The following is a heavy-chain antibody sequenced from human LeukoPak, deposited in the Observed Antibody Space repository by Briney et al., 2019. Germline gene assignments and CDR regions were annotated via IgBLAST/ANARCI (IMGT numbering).Heavy chain of an antibody. J-gene: IGHJ4*02. D-gene: IGHD2-15*01. CDR3: AKFNMRYCSGGSCHPFDY. CDR1: GFTFNNYA. V-gene: IGHV3-23*01. CDR2: ISGSGSTT. Sequence: PGGSLRLSCAASGFTFNNYAMSWVRQAPGKGLEWVSAISGSGSTTYYTDSVKGRFTISRDNSKNTLYLQMNSLRAEDTAIYYCAKFNMRYCSGGSCHPFDYWGQGTLVTVSS.